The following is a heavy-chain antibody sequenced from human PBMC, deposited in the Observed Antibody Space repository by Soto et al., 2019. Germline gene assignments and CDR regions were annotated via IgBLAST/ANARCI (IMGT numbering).Heavy chain of an antibody. CDR1: GGSISSYY. CDR3: ERDAGIRTGAFDI. Sequence: LSLTCTVSGGSISSYYWSWIRQPPGKGLEWIGYIYYSGSTNYNPSLKSRVTISVDTSKNQFSLKLSSVTAADTAVYYCERDAGIRTGAFDIWGQGTMVTVSS. J-gene: IGHJ3*02. D-gene: IGHD3-10*01. CDR2: IYYSGST. V-gene: IGHV4-59*01.